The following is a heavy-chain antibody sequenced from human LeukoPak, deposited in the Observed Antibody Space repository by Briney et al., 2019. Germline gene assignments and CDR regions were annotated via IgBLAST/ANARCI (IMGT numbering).Heavy chain of an antibody. V-gene: IGHV3-23*01. CDR2: ITGSGGST. Sequence: GGSLRLSCAASGFTFGSYAMNWVRQAPGKGLELVSLITGSGGSTYYADSVKGRFTISGDNSKNTLYLQMNSLRAEDTAVYYCGKGSGPNYYGMDVWGKGTTVTVSS. D-gene: IGHD2-15*01. CDR1: GFTFGSYA. CDR3: GKGSGPNYYGMDV. J-gene: IGHJ6*04.